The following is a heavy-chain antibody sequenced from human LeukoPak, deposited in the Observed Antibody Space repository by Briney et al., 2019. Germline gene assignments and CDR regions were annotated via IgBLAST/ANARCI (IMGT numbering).Heavy chain of an antibody. CDR2: ISRSATTI. Sequence: GRSLRLSCAASGFTFSSYAMHWVRQAPGKGLEWVSSISRSATTIYYADSVKGRFTISRDNAKNSLYLQMNSLRAEDTAVYFCARETDSTLFDYWGQGTLVTVSS. CDR3: ARETDSTLFDY. CDR1: GFTFSSYA. V-gene: IGHV3-48*03. D-gene: IGHD2-2*01. J-gene: IGHJ4*02.